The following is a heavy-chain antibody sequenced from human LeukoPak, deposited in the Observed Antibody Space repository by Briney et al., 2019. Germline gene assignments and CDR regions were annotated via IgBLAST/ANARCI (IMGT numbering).Heavy chain of an antibody. V-gene: IGHV3-15*01. J-gene: IGHJ5*02. Sequence: GGSLRLSCAASGFPFTNAWMSGVRQAPGKGLEWVGRIKNKGDGGPKDYAAPVKGRFAISRHDSKNTLYLQMNSLKTEDTAVYYCAKYYDFWSGVYPKNGFDHWGQGTPVTGSS. CDR2: IKNKGDGGPK. CDR1: GFPFTNAW. CDR3: AKYYDFWSGVYPKNGFDH. D-gene: IGHD3-3*01.